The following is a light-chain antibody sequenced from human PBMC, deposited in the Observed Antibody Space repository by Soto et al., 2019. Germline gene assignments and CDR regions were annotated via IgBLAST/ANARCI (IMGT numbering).Light chain of an antibody. CDR1: SSDIGTYDY. CDR2: EVS. V-gene: IGLV2-8*01. J-gene: IGLJ1*01. Sequence: SALTQPPSASGSLGQSVTISCTGTSSDIGTYDYVSWYQQHPGRAPKLIIFEVSKRPLGVPDRFSGSKSGNTASLTVSGLQPDDEAEYHCTSYTGDDFTFVFGTGTKVTVL. CDR3: TSYTGDDFTFV.